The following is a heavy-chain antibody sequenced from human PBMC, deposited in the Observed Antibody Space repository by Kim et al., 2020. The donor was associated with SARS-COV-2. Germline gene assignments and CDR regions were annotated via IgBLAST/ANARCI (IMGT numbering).Heavy chain of an antibody. CDR1: GGTFSSYT. CDR3: ARGDSSSSVIGSYYYYGMDV. D-gene: IGHD6-6*01. J-gene: IGHJ6*02. CDR2: IIPILGIA. Sequence: SAKVSCKASGGTFSSYTISWVRQAPGQGLEWMGRIIPILGIANYAQKFQGRVTITADKSTSTAYMELSSLRSEDTAVYYCARGDSSSSVIGSYYYYGMDVWGQGTTVTVSS. V-gene: IGHV1-69*02.